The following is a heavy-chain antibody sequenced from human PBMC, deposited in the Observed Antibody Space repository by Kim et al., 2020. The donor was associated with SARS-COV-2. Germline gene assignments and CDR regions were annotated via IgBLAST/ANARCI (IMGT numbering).Heavy chain of an antibody. V-gene: IGHV3-73*01. CDR3: TRRKMYYYDSSGGHYYGMDV. Sequence: GGSLRLSCAASGFTFSGSAMHWVRQASGKGLEWVGRIRSKANSYATAYAASVKGRFTISRDDSKNTTYLQMNSVKTEDTAVYYCTRRKMYYYDSSGGHYYGMDVWGQGTTVTVSS. J-gene: IGHJ6*02. CDR2: IRSKANSYAT. CDR1: GFTFSGSA. D-gene: IGHD3-22*01.